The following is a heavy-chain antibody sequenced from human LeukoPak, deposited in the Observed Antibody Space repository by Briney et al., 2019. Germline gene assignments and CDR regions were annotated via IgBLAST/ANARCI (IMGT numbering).Heavy chain of an antibody. J-gene: IGHJ4*02. CDR2: INHSGST. Sequence: PSETPSLTCAVYGGSFSGYYWSWIRQPPGKGLEWIGEINHSGSTNYNPSLKRRVTISVDTSKNQFSLKLSSVAAADTAVYYCARSSSSWTLDYWGQGTLVTVSS. D-gene: IGHD6-13*01. V-gene: IGHV4-34*01. CDR3: ARSSSSWTLDY. CDR1: GGSFSGYY.